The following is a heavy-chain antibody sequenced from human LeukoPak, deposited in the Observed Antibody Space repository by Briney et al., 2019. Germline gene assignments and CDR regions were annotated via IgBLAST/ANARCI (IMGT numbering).Heavy chain of an antibody. V-gene: IGHV3-48*04. Sequence: GGSLRLSCAASGFTFSSYSMNWVRQAPGKGLEWLSYISSTSSAIYYADSRKGRFTISRDNAKNSLYLQMDSLRAEDTAVYYCARVIGSYGDSAYWGQGTLVTVSS. J-gene: IGHJ4*02. CDR1: GFTFSSYS. D-gene: IGHD3-16*01. CDR3: ARVIGSYGDSAY. CDR2: ISSTSSAI.